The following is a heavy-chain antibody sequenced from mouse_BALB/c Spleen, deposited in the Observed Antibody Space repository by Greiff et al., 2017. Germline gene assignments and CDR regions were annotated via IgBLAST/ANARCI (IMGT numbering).Heavy chain of an antibody. V-gene: IGHV5-17*02. CDR2: ISSGSSTI. J-gene: IGHJ3*01. Sequence: EVQLVESGGGLVQPGGSRKLSCAASGFTFSSFGMHWVRQAPEKGLEWVAYISSGSSTIYYADTVKGRFTISRDNPKNTLFLQMTSLRSEDTAMYYCARWDYYGSSGLFAYWGQGTLVTVSA. CDR1: GFTFSSFG. CDR3: ARWDYYGSSGLFAY. D-gene: IGHD1-1*01.